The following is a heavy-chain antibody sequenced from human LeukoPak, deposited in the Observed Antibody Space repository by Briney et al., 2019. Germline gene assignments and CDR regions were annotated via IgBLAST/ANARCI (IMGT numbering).Heavy chain of an antibody. J-gene: IGHJ4*02. CDR3: TAEDYGDYVSPH. D-gene: IGHD4-17*01. V-gene: IGHV3-74*01. CDR1: GFTFSDYW. Sequence: GGSLRLSCAASGFTFSDYWIHWVRQAPGKGLVWVSRINTDGSITNYADSVKGRFSISRDNAKNTLYLQMSSLRAEDTAVYYCTAEDYGDYVSPHWGQGTLVTVSS. CDR2: INTDGSIT.